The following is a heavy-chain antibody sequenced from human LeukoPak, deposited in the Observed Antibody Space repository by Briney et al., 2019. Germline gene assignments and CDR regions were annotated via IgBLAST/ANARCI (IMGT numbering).Heavy chain of an antibody. CDR1: GFTFSSYS. CDR3: ATPVPRYSYDISGYFQ. D-gene: IGHD3-22*01. CDR2: ISSSSSYI. J-gene: IGHJ4*02. Sequence: GGSLRLSCAASGFTFSSYSMNWVRQAPGKGLEWVSSISSSSSYIYYADSVKGRFTISRDNAKNSLYLQMNSLRAEDTAVYYCATPVPRYSYDISGYFQGGREPLATVPS. V-gene: IGHV3-21*04.